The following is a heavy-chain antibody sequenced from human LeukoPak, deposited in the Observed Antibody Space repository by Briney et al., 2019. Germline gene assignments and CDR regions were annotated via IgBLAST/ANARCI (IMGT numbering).Heavy chain of an antibody. CDR3: ARETYGDYGRGYFDY. J-gene: IGHJ4*02. V-gene: IGHV4-39*07. CDR1: GGSISSSSYY. Sequence: PSETLSLTCTVSGGSISSSSYYWGWIRQPPGKGLEWIGSIYYSGSTYYNPSLKSRVTISVDTSKNQFSLKLSSVPAADTAVYYCARETYGDYGRGYFDYWGQGTLVTVSS. CDR2: IYYSGST. D-gene: IGHD4-17*01.